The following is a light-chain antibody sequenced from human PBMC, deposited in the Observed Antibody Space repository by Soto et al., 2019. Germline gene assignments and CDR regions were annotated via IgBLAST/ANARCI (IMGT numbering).Light chain of an antibody. CDR2: KAS. CDR1: QSISSW. V-gene: IGKV1-5*03. CDR3: QQYNSYSIT. Sequence: DIQMTQSPSALSASVGDTATIACRASQSISSWLAWYQQKPGKAPKLIIYKASSLESGVPSRFSGSGSGTEFTLTISSLQPDDVATYYCQQYNSYSITFGQGTRLEIK. J-gene: IGKJ5*01.